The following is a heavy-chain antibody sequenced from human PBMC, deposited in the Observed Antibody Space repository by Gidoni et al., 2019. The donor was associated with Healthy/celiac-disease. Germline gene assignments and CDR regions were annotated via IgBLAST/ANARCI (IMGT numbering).Heavy chain of an antibody. D-gene: IGHD1-26*01. CDR2: ISYDGSNK. J-gene: IGHJ6*02. V-gene: IGHV3-30-3*01. CDR1: GFTLRSYA. Sequence: QVQLVESGGGVVQPGRSLRLSCAASGFTLRSYAMHWVRQAPGKGLEWVAVISYDGSNKYYADSVKGRFTISRDNSKNTLYLQMNSLRAEDTAVYYCARDKNSGSYYYYYGMDVWGQGTTVTVSS. CDR3: ARDKNSGSYYYYYGMDV.